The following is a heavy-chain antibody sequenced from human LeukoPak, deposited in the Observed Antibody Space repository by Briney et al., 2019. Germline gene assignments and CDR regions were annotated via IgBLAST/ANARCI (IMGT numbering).Heavy chain of an antibody. Sequence: SETLSLTCTVSGGSISSYYWSWIRQPPGKGLEWIGYIYYSGSTNYNPSLKSRVTISVDTSKNQFSLKLSSVTAADTAAYYCARRRGDYGSYWFDPWGQGTLVTVSS. CDR2: IYYSGST. D-gene: IGHD4-17*01. J-gene: IGHJ5*02. V-gene: IGHV4-59*12. CDR3: ARRRGDYGSYWFDP. CDR1: GGSISSYY.